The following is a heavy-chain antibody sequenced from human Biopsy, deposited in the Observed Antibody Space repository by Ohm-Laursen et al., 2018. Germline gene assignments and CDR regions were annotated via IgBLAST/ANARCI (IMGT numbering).Heavy chain of an antibody. CDR2: IIPILHVP. Sequence: SVKVSCKASGGTQITYAISWVRQAPGQGLEWMGRIIPILHVPTYAQSFQGRVTISADKSTSTDYMELSGLRSEDTAVYYCASLEDRTFDKWGQGTLVTVSS. V-gene: IGHV1-69*04. CDR1: GGTQITYA. J-gene: IGHJ4*02. CDR3: ASLEDRTFDK.